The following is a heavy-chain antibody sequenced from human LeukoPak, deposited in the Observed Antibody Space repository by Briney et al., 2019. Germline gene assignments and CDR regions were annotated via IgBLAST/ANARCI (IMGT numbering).Heavy chain of an antibody. CDR1: GYTFTSYG. V-gene: IGHV1-18*01. Sequence: ASVKVSCKASGYTFTSYGISWVRQAPAQGLEWMGWINAYNGNTNYAQKPQGRVTITTDTSTSTAYIELRSLRSDDTAVYYCARDFTPAMVRGVITLYFQHWGQGTLVTVSS. CDR2: INAYNGNT. CDR3: ARDFTPAMVRGVITLYFQH. D-gene: IGHD3-10*01. J-gene: IGHJ1*01.